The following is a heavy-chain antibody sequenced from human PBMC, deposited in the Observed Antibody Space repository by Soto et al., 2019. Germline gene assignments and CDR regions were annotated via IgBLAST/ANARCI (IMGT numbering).Heavy chain of an antibody. D-gene: IGHD3-22*01. J-gene: IGHJ2*01. V-gene: IGHV1-69*06. CDR3: ASTKYDSSAYDYWYLGL. CDR2: IIPIFGTA. Sequence: SVKVSCKASEDTFRNYAISWVRQAPGQGLEWMGGIIPIFGTANYAQKFQGRVTITADTSANTVYLELSSLRSEDTAVYYCASTKYDSSAYDYWYLGLWGRGTLVTVSS. CDR1: EDTFRNYA.